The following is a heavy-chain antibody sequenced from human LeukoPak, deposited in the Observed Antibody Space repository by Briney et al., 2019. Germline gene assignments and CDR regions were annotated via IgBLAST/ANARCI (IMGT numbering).Heavy chain of an antibody. CDR2: INPSGGST. J-gene: IGHJ4*02. CDR3: ARGYCSSTSCYPSDY. D-gene: IGHD2-2*01. V-gene: IGHV1-46*01. Sequence: ASVKVSCKASGYTFTSYYMHWVRQAPGQGLEWMGIINPSGGSTSYAQKFQGRVTVTRDTSTSTVYMELSSLRSEDTAVYYCARGYCSSTSCYPSDYWGQGTLVTVSS. CDR1: GYTFTSYY.